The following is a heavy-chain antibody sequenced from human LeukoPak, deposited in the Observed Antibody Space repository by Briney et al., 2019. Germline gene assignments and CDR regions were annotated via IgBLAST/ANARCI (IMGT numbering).Heavy chain of an antibody. V-gene: IGHV3-23*01. D-gene: IGHD3-10*01. CDR1: GFIFRSYA. CDR3: TQHSGASGGYRFFY. Sequence: GGSLRLSCVASGFIFRSYAMSWVRQAPGKGLEWVSVISDSGGSTTYYADSVKGRVAISRDNSKNTVYLQMNSLRAEDTAVYYCTQHSGASGGYRFFYWGQGTLVTVSS. J-gene: IGHJ4*02. CDR2: ISDSGGSTT.